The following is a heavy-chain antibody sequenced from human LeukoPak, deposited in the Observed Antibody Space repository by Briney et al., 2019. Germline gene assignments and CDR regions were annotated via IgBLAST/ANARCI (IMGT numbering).Heavy chain of an antibody. D-gene: IGHD6-13*01. J-gene: IGHJ4*02. V-gene: IGHV1-69*13. Sequence: ASVKVSCKASGGTFSSYAISWVRQAPGQGLEWMGGIIPIFGTANYAQKFQGRVTITADESTSTAYMELSSLRSEDTAVYYCARDWGLSSSLDYWGQGTLVTVSS. CDR1: GGTFSSYA. CDR3: ARDWGLSSSLDY. CDR2: IIPIFGTA.